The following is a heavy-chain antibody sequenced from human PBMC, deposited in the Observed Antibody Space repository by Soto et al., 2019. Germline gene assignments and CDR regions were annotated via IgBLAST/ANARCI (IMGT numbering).Heavy chain of an antibody. CDR3: ARDRGGIFDY. V-gene: IGHV4-59*12. D-gene: IGHD3-16*01. CDR2: IYYSGST. Sequence: SETLSLTCRVSGGSINSYYWSCFRQPPWKGLGWIGYIYYSGSTNYNPSLKSRVTISVDTSRNQFSLKLSSVTAADTAVYYCARDRGGIFDYWGQGTMVTVSS. J-gene: IGHJ4*02. CDR1: GGSINSYY.